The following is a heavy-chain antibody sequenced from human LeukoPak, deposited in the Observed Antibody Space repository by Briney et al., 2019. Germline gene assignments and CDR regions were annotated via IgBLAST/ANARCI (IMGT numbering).Heavy chain of an antibody. J-gene: IGHJ4*02. V-gene: IGHV4-59*11. CDR3: ARGDHDYGDY. Sequence: SETLSLTCTVSGGSIRSHYWSWIRQPPGKGLEWIGHIYHSGSTNYNPSLKSRVTISVDTSKNQFSLKLSSVTAADTAVYYCARGDHDYGDYWGQGALVTVSS. CDR1: GGSIRSHY. CDR2: IYHSGST.